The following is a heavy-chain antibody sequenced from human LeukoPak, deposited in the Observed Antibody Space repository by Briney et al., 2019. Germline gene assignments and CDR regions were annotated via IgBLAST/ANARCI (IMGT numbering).Heavy chain of an antibody. CDR2: IWSDGSYK. D-gene: IGHD1-20*01. CDR1: GFTFSTYN. V-gene: IGHV3-33*01. J-gene: IGHJ4*02. Sequence: GRSLRLSCAASGFTFSTYNMHWVRQAPGKGLEWVALIWSDGSYKYYADSVMGRFTISRDNSKNTLYLQMNSLRAEDTAVYYCARDPATVTGTTEGPDYWGQGTLVTVSP. CDR3: ARDPATVTGTTEGPDY.